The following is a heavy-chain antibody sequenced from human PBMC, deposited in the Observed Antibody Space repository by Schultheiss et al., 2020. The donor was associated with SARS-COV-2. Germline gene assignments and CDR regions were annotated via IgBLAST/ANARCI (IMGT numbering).Heavy chain of an antibody. CDR1: GFTFSSYA. J-gene: IGHJ4*02. CDR3: AKGEVVVAANDY. V-gene: IGHV3-23*01. CDR2: ISGSRGST. D-gene: IGHD2-15*01. Sequence: GGSLRLSCAASGFTFSSYAMSWVRQAPGKGLEWVSAISGSRGSTYYADSVKGRFTISRDNSKNSLYLQMNSLRAEDTAVYYCAKGEVVVAANDYWGQGTLVTVSS.